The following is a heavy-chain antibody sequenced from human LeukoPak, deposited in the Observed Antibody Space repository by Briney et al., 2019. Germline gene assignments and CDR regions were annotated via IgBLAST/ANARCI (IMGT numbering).Heavy chain of an antibody. CDR2: IKSKTDGGTT. J-gene: IGHJ3*02. Sequence: PGGSLRLSCAASGFTFSSYAMSWVRQAPGKGLEWVGRIKSKTDGGTTDYAAPVKGRFTISRDDSKNTLYLQMNSLKTEDTAVYYCTTDGAGSDYGDSNDAFDIWGQGTMVTVSS. CDR1: GFTFSSYA. D-gene: IGHD4-17*01. CDR3: TTDGAGSDYGDSNDAFDI. V-gene: IGHV3-15*01.